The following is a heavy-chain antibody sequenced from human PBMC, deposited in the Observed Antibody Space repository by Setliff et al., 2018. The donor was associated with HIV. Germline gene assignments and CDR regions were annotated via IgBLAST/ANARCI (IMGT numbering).Heavy chain of an antibody. CDR3: TRHTLAYCAGDCYPLDY. Sequence: GESLKISCKGSGYSFTSYWIAWVRQMPGKGLEWMGIIYPGDSHTRYSPSFQGQVTFSADKSISTAYLQWSSLKASDTAIYYCTRHTLAYCAGDCYPLDYWGQGTLVTVSS. V-gene: IGHV5-51*01. CDR1: GYSFTSYW. CDR2: IYPGDSHT. J-gene: IGHJ4*02. D-gene: IGHD2-21*02.